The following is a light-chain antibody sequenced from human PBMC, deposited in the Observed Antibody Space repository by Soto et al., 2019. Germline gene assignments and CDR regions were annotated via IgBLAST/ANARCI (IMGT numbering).Light chain of an antibody. V-gene: IGLV2-8*01. Sequence: QSVLTQPPSASGSPGQYFTISCTGTSSDVGGYNYVSWYQQHPGKAPKLMIYEVSKRPSGVPDRFSGSKSGNTASLTVSGLQAEDEADYCCGSYAGSINVPYGFGRGTKVTVL. CDR3: GSYAGSINVPYG. J-gene: IGLJ1*01. CDR2: EVS. CDR1: SSDVGGYNY.